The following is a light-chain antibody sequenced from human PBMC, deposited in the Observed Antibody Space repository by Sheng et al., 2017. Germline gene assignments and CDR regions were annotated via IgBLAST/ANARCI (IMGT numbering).Light chain of an antibody. CDR3: QQYGGSTFFT. Sequence: EIVLTQSPATLSLSPGERATLSCRASQSVSSTYLAWFQQKPGQSPRLLIFGASSRATGIPDRFSGSGSGTDFTLTISRLEPEDFAVYYCQQYGGSTFFTSVPGTESGYQT. V-gene: IGKV3-20*01. CDR1: QSVSSTY. CDR2: GAS. J-gene: IGKJ3*01.